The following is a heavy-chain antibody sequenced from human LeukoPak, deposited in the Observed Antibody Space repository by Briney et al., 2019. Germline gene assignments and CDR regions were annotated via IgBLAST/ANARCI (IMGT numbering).Heavy chain of an antibody. CDR3: ARGRRVVPAAILGWFDP. CDR1: GGSFSGYY. V-gene: IGHV4-34*01. Sequence: SETLSLTCAVYGGSFSGYYWSWIRQPPGKGLEWIVEINHSGSTNYNPSLKSRVTISVDTSKNQFSLKLSSVTAADTAVYYCARGRRVVPAAILGWFDPWGQGTLVTVSS. D-gene: IGHD2-2*02. J-gene: IGHJ5*02. CDR2: INHSGST.